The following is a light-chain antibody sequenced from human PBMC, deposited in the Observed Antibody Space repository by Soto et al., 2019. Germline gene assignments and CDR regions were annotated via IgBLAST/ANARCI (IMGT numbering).Light chain of an antibody. CDR1: QSLVDSDGNTH. Sequence: DLVMTQTPLSSPVTLGQPASISCRSSQSLVDSDGNTHLSWLHQRPGQPPRILIYKISNRFYGVRDRFSGSGGGTEYTLKISRVEAEDVVLYYCMQTAQFPRTFGRGTKVEIK. V-gene: IGKV2-24*01. J-gene: IGKJ1*01. CDR3: MQTAQFPRT. CDR2: KIS.